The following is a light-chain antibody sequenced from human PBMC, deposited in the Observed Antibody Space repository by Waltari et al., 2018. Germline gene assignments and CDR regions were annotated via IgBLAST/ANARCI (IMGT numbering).Light chain of an antibody. V-gene: IGKV2-28*01. CDR2: LGY. CDR1: QSILHINGYNY. CDR3: MQALQTPFT. Sequence: DIVMTQSPLTLQVTSGEPASVSCRSSQSILHINGYNYLDWYLQRPGQSQHLLFYLGYNRASGVPDRFSGSRSGTDFTLKISRVEAEDVGVYYCMQALQTPFTFGPGTKVDIK. J-gene: IGKJ3*01.